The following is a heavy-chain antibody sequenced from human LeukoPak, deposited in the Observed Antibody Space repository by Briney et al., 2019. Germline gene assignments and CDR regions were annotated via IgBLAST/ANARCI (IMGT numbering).Heavy chain of an antibody. J-gene: IGHJ4*02. CDR1: GYTFNSYY. CDR3: AREHSTSCLDF. CDR2: INPRGDST. D-gene: IGHD6-13*01. Sequence: ASVKVSCKASGYTFNSYYMHWVRQAPGQGXEWMGLINPRGDSTFYAQKFRGRLTMTRDTSTLYMELSSLRSDDTAVYYCAREHSTSCLDFWGQGTLVTVSS. V-gene: IGHV1-46*02.